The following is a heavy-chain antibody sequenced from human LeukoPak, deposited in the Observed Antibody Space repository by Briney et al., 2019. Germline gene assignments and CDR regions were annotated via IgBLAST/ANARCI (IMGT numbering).Heavy chain of an antibody. D-gene: IGHD4-17*01. Sequence: GGSLRLSCAASGFTFSSYAMSWVRQAPGKGLEWVSAISGSGGSTYYADSVKGRFTISRDNSKNTAYLQMNSLKTEDTAVYYCTRPATVTTAPAAATSNDYWGQGTLVTVSS. CDR2: ISGSGGST. CDR1: GFTFSSYA. J-gene: IGHJ4*02. CDR3: TRPATVTTAPAAATSNDY. V-gene: IGHV3-23*01.